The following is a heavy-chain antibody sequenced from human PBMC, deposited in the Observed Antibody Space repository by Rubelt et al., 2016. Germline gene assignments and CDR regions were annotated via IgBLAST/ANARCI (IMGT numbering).Heavy chain of an antibody. D-gene: IGHD4/OR15-4a*01. J-gene: IGHJ1*01. Sequence: EVQLVESGGGLVQPGGSLRLSCAASGSSFSTSWMHWVRQVPGKGLVWVSRINSDGSRKTYAEAVNGRFSNSRENARKMVCLQMNSLRVEDTAVYYCAREWYGAIGCGGQGTLVTVSP. CDR3: AREWYGAIGC. CDR2: INSDGSRK. CDR1: GSSFSTSW. V-gene: IGHV3-74*01.